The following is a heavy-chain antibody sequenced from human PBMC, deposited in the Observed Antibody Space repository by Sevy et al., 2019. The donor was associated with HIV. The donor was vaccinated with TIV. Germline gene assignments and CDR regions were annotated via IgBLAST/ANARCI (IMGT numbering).Heavy chain of an antibody. CDR3: AEGRGGASESGSFDI. V-gene: IGHV1-69*13. J-gene: IGHJ3*02. CDR1: GGTFSSYA. Sequence: ASVKVSCKASGGTFSSYAISWVRQAPGQGLEWMGGIIPIFGTANYAQKFQGRVTITADESTGTAYMELSSLRSEDTAVYYCAEGRGGASESGSFDIWGQGTMVTVSS. D-gene: IGHD3-10*01. CDR2: IIPIFGTA.